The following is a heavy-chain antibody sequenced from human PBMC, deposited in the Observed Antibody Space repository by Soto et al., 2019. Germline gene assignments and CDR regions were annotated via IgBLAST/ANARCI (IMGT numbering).Heavy chain of an antibody. CDR3: AGWMDYYGSGSYYNPLDYYYYYMDV. V-gene: IGHV4-59*01. CDR1: GGSISSYY. CDR2: IYYSGST. D-gene: IGHD3-10*01. J-gene: IGHJ6*03. Sequence: PSETLSLTCTVSGGSISSYYWSWIRQPPGKGLEWIGYIYYSGSTNYNPSLKSRVTISVDTSKNQFSLKLSSVTAADTAVYYCAGWMDYYGSGSYYNPLDYYYYYMDVWGKGTTVTVSS.